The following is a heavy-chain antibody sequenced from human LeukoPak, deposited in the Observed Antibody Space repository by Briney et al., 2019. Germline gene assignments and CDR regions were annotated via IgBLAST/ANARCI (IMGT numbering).Heavy chain of an antibody. CDR1: GASIRSGRNY. J-gene: IGHJ4*02. CDR2: IHYSGST. CDR3: ATQYDVSSAVYRKDY. D-gene: IGHD3-22*01. Sequence: SETLSLTCNVSGASIRSGRNYWGWIRQSPGKGLEWIGYIHYSGSTYYNPSLKSRVSISVDTSKNQFSLRLSSVTAADTAVYYCATQYDVSSAVYRKDYWGQGTLVTISS. V-gene: IGHV4-39*07.